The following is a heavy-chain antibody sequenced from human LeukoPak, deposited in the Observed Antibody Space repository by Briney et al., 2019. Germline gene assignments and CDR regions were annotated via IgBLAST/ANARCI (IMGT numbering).Heavy chain of an antibody. Sequence: PGGSLRLSCAASGFTVSSNYMNWVRQAPGKGLEWVSAISGSGGSTYYADSVKGRFTISRDNSKNTLYLQMNSLRAEDTAVYYCAKDNTPQDAIDAFDIWGQGTMVTVSS. D-gene: IGHD2-2*01. CDR2: ISGSGGST. CDR3: AKDNTPQDAIDAFDI. V-gene: IGHV3-23*01. CDR1: GFTVSSNY. J-gene: IGHJ3*02.